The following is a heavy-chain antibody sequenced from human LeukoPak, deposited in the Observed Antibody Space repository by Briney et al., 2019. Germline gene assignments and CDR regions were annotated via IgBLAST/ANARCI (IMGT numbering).Heavy chain of an antibody. D-gene: IGHD5-18*01. CDR3: ARAPRGYSYGSFDY. Sequence: SQTISLTFASSGDSVSSNSAAWDWIRQSPSRGLEWLGRTYYRSKWYNDYAVSVKGRITINPDTSKNQFSLQLNSVTPEDTALYYCARAPRGYSYGSFDYWGQGTLVTVSS. V-gene: IGHV6-1*01. CDR1: GDSVSSNSAA. J-gene: IGHJ4*02. CDR2: TYYRSKWYN.